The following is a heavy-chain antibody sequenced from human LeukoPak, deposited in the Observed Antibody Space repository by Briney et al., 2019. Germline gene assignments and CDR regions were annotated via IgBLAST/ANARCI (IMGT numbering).Heavy chain of an antibody. CDR1: GFNVSSYG. CDR2: ISYDGSRK. Sequence: GRSLRLSCEASGFNVSSYGMHWVRQAPGKGLEWVAVISYDGSRKHYGDSVKGRFTISRDNSKNTLYLQMNSLRAEDTAVYFCAKYAYNWNAPDGFDMWGQGTMVIVSS. J-gene: IGHJ3*02. CDR3: AKYAYNWNAPDGFDM. D-gene: IGHD1-1*01. V-gene: IGHV3-30*18.